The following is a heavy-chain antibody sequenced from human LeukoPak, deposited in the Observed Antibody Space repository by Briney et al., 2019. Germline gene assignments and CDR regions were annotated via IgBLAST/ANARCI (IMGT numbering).Heavy chain of an antibody. V-gene: IGHV3-49*03. Sequence: PGRSLRLSCIGSGFTFGDYAMSWLRQAPGKGLEWVAFIRSRAYGGTTEYAPSVKGRFTISRDDSKGIAYLQMTSLQIEDTAVYYCSRGRVEMATTRYFDLWGRGTLVTVSS. CDR3: SRGRVEMATTRYFDL. CDR1: GFTFGDYA. J-gene: IGHJ2*01. D-gene: IGHD5-24*01. CDR2: IRSRAYGGTT.